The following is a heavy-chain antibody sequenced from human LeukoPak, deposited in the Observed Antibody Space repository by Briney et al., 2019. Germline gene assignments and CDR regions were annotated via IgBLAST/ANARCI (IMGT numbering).Heavy chain of an antibody. CDR3: ARETAAGTYHFDY. J-gene: IGHJ4*02. V-gene: IGHV1-46*01. CDR1: GYTFTDYL. D-gene: IGHD6-19*01. Sequence: ASVRVSCKASGYTFTDYLINWVRQAPGQGLEWMGIINPSGGSTSYAQKFQGRVTMTRDMSTSTVYMELSSLRSEDTAVYYCARETAAGTYHFDYWGQGTLVTVSS. CDR2: INPSGGST.